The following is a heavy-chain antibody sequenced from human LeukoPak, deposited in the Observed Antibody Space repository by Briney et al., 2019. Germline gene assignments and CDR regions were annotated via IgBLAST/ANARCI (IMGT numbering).Heavy chain of an antibody. Sequence: GGSLRLSCAASGFTFSSYDMHWVRQATGKGLEWISAIGTAGDTYYPGSVKGRFTIPRENAKNSLYLQMNSLRAGDTAVYYCARAPALKYCGSSTSCSYFDYWGQGTLVTVSS. V-gene: IGHV3-13*01. CDR1: GFTFSSYD. CDR3: ARAPALKYCGSSTSCSYFDY. CDR2: IGTAGDT. D-gene: IGHD2-2*01. J-gene: IGHJ4*02.